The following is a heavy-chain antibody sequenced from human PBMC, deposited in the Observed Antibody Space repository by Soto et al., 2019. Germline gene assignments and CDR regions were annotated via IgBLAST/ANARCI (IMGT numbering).Heavy chain of an antibody. V-gene: IGHV1-69*01. Sequence: QVQLGQSGAEVKKHGSSEKVSCKASGGTFSSYAISWVRQAPGQGLEWMGGIIPISGTANYAQKFQGRVTITADESTSTAYMELSSLRSEDTAVYYCARSHGSSTSLEIYYYYSYGMDVWGQGTTVTVSS. D-gene: IGHD2-2*01. CDR3: ARSHGSSTSLEIYYYYSYGMDV. CDR2: IIPISGTA. CDR1: GGTFSSYA. J-gene: IGHJ6*02.